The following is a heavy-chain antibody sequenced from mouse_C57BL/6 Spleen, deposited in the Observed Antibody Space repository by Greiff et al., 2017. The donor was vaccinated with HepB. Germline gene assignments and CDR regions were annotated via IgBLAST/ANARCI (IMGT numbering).Heavy chain of an antibody. D-gene: IGHD1-1*01. CDR3: ASLEVITTVVATDYFDY. V-gene: IGHV1-19*01. CDR2: INPYNGGT. J-gene: IGHJ2*01. Sequence: EVQLQQSGPVLVKPGASVKMSCKASGYTFTDYYMNWVKQSHGKSLEWIGVINPYNGGTSYNQKFKGKATLTVDKSSSTAYMELNSLTSEDSAVYYCASLEVITTVVATDYFDYWGQGTTLTVSS. CDR1: GYTFTDYY.